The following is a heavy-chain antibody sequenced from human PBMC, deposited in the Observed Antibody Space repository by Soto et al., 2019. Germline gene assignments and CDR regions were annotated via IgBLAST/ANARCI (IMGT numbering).Heavy chain of an antibody. CDR2: IYYNGST. J-gene: IGHJ5*02. CDR3: ARTYYDFWSGYLDWFDP. D-gene: IGHD3-3*01. Sequence: QVQLQESGPGLVKPSQTLSLTCTVSGGSISSGGYYWSWIRQHPGKGLEWIGYIYYNGSTYYNPSLKSRVTISVDTSKNQFSLKLSSVTAADTAVYYCARTYYDFWSGYLDWFDPWGQGTLVTVSS. V-gene: IGHV4-31*03. CDR1: GGSISSGGYY.